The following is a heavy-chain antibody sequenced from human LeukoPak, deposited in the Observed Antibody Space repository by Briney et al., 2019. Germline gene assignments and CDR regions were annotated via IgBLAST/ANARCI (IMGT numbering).Heavy chain of an antibody. Sequence: PGGSLRLSCAASGFTFSAYGMHWVRQAPGKGLEWVAYTQFDGNKKYYGDSLKGRFTISKDNSKNTVSLQLNRLRPDDTAIYYCVKQGGANWGPGTLVTVSS. CDR1: GFTFSAYG. J-gene: IGHJ4*02. CDR3: VKQGGAN. D-gene: IGHD3-16*01. V-gene: IGHV3-30*02. CDR2: TQFDGNKK.